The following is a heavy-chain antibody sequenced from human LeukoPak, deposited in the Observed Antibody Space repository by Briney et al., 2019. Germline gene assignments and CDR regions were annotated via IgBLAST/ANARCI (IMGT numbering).Heavy chain of an antibody. Sequence: GGSLRLSCAASGFTFSSYGMHWVRQAPGKGLEGVAFIRYEGSNKYYADSVKGRFTNSRDNSKNTLNLKMNSLRAEDTAVYYCAKDGLAYCGGDCYPHYWGQGTLVTISS. CDR2: IRYEGSNK. J-gene: IGHJ4*02. D-gene: IGHD2-21*02. CDR1: GFTFSSYG. CDR3: AKDGLAYCGGDCYPHY. V-gene: IGHV3-30*02.